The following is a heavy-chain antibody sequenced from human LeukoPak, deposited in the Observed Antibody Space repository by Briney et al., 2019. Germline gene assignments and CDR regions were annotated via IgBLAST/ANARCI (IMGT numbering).Heavy chain of an antibody. J-gene: IGHJ4*02. D-gene: IGHD6-6*01. V-gene: IGHV3-74*01. Sequence: HPGGSLRLSCAASGLTFSTYWMHWLRQAPGKGLVWVSQINPDGSYTKYADSVKGRFTISRDNAKNTLYLQMNSLRADDTAVYYCARVAYSTSSLNFDYWGQGTLVTVSS. CDR3: ARVAYSTSSLNFDY. CDR2: INPDGSYT. CDR1: GLTFSTYW.